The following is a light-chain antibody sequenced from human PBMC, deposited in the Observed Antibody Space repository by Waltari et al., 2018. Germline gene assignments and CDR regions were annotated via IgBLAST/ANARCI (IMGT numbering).Light chain of an antibody. J-gene: IGLJ3*02. V-gene: IGLV3-21*02. CDR1: NLGSKS. CDR3: QVRGGADDFWV. CDR2: DDS. Sequence: SYVLTPPPSVSVAPGQTASVTCTGSNLGSKSGHWYQQRPGQAPVLVVSDDSDRPSGIPDRFSGSKSGHTATLSISGVEAGDEADFYCQVRGGADDFWVFGGGTRLTVL.